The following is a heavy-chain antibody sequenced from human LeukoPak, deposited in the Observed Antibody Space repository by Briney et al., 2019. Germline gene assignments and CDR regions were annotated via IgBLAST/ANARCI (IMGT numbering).Heavy chain of an antibody. CDR2: ISAYNGNT. CDR3: ARDLNDILTGYPDFDY. J-gene: IGHJ4*02. CDR1: GYTFTSYG. V-gene: IGHV1-18*01. D-gene: IGHD3-9*01. Sequence: ASVKVSCKASGYTFTSYGISWVRQAPGQGLEWMGWISAYNGNTNYAQKLQGRVTMTTDTSTSTAYMELRGLRSDDTAVYYCARDLNDILTGYPDFDYWGQGTLVTVSS.